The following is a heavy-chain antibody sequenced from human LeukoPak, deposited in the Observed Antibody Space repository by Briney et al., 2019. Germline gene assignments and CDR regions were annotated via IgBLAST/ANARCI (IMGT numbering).Heavy chain of an antibody. CDR3: ARDPSGDGYN. V-gene: IGHV3-11*01. CDR2: ISSSGSTK. Sequence: PGGSLRLSCAASGFTFSDYYMSWLRQAPGKGLEWVSYISSSGSTKYYADSVKGRSTICRDNDQNSLYLQMNSQRAEHTAVYYCARDPSGDGYNWGQGTLVTVSS. D-gene: IGHD5-24*01. J-gene: IGHJ4*02. CDR1: GFTFSDYY.